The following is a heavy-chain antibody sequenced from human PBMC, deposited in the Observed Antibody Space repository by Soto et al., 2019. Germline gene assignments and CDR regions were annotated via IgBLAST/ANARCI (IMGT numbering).Heavy chain of an antibody. CDR2: ISAYNGNT. D-gene: IGHD4-4*01. J-gene: IGHJ4*02. CDR1: GYTFTSYG. V-gene: IGHV1-18*04. CDR3: ARLGLTIAAPVVDY. Sequence: AAVKVSCKASGYTFTSYGISWVRQAPGQGLEWMGWISAYNGNTNYAQKLQGRVTMTTDTSTSTAYMELRSLRSDDTAVYYCARLGLTIAAPVVDYWGQGTLVTVSS.